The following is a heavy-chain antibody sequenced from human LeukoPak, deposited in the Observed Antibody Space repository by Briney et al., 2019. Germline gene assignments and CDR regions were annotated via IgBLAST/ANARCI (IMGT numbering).Heavy chain of an antibody. CDR3: ARVKALGVVGSTTVLDP. Sequence: ASVKVSCTASGYTFTDYYLHWVRQAPGQGLEWMGWINPNSDGVNYAQRFRGRVTMTRDTSITTAYMELSSLRSDDTAIYYCARVKALGVVGSTTVLDPWGQGTLVTVSS. V-gene: IGHV1-2*02. J-gene: IGHJ5*02. CDR2: INPNSDGV. CDR1: GYTFTDYY. D-gene: IGHD1-26*01.